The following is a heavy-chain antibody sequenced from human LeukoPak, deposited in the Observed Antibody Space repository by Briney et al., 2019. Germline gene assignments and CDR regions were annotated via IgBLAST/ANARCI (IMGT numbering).Heavy chain of an antibody. CDR2: ISYDGSNK. CDR3: ARDFLHLGG. V-gene: IGHV3-30*04. D-gene: IGHD3-16*01. Sequence: GGSLRLSCAASGFTFSSYAMHWVRQAPGKGLEWVAVISYDGSNKYYADSVKGRFTISRDDAKNTLYLQMSSLRAEDTAVYYCARDFLHLGGWGQGTMVTVSS. CDR1: GFTFSSYA. J-gene: IGHJ3*01.